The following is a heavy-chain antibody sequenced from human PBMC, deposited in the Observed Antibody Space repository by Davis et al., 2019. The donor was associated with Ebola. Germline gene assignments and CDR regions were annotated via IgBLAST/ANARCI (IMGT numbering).Heavy chain of an antibody. CDR1: GGSISSYY. CDR3: ARDQWLRGYYYGMDV. J-gene: IGHJ6*02. CDR2: IYYSGST. Sequence: MPSATLSLTCTVSGGSISSYYWSWIRQPPGKGLEWIGYIYYSGSTNYNPSLKSRVTISVDTSKNQFPLKLSSVTAADTAVYYCARDQWLRGYYYGMDVWGQGTTVTVSS. V-gene: IGHV4-59*01. D-gene: IGHD5-12*01.